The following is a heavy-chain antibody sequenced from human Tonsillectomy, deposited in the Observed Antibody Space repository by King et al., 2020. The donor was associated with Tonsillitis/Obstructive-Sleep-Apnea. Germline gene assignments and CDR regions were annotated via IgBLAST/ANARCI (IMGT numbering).Heavy chain of an antibody. CDR2: IYWDDDK. J-gene: IGHJ4*02. CDR3: AHSQEGYDFGSGYYCYYLGY. Sequence: TLKESGPTLVKPTQTLTLTCTFSGFSLSTSGVGVGWIRQPPGKALEWLALIYWDDDKRYSPSLKSRLTITKDTSKNQVVLTMTNMDPVDTATYYCAHSQEGYDFGSGYYCYYLGYGGQGTLVTVAS. V-gene: IGHV2-5*02. CDR1: GFSLSTSGVG. D-gene: IGHD3-3*01.